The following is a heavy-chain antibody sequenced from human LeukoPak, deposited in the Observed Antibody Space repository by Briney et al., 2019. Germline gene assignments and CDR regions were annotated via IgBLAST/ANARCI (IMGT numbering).Heavy chain of an antibody. CDR1: GFTFSSYT. CDR2: ISSSGSTI. CDR3: AKGYSSSSLSLFDY. V-gene: IGHV3-48*04. Sequence: GGSLRLSCAASGFTFSSYTIKWVRQAPGKGLEWVSYISSSGSTIYYADSVKGRFTISRDNAKNSLYLQMNSLRAEDTALYYCAKGYSSSSLSLFDYWGQGTLVTVSS. J-gene: IGHJ4*02. D-gene: IGHD6-6*01.